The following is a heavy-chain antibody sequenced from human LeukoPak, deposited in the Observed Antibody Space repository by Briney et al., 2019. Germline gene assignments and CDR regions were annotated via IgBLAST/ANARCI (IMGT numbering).Heavy chain of an antibody. CDR3: VRGYYDSSGYSNPFDV. CDR1: GVSISSSY. V-gene: IGHV4-59*01. J-gene: IGHJ3*01. D-gene: IGHD3-22*01. Sequence: SETLSLTCTVSGVSISSSYWSWIRQPPGKRLEWIGYIHYDGTTNYTPTLKSRLTLSVDTSKNQLSLKLSSVTAADTALYYCVRGYYDSSGYSNPFDVWGQGTMVTVSS. CDR2: IHYDGTT.